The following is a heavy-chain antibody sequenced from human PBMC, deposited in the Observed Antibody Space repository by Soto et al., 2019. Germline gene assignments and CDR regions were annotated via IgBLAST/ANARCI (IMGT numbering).Heavy chain of an antibody. Sequence: QVQLQESGPGLVKPSQTLSLTCTVSGGSISSGGYYWSWIRQHPGKGLEWIGYIYYSGSTYYNPSLKSRVTISVDTSKNQFSLTLSSVTAADTAVYYCARAECGYYDFWGGYYTNWFDPWGQGTLVTVSS. J-gene: IGHJ5*02. CDR3: ARAECGYYDFWGGYYTNWFDP. CDR2: IYYSGST. CDR1: GGSISSGGYY. V-gene: IGHV4-31*03. D-gene: IGHD3-3*01.